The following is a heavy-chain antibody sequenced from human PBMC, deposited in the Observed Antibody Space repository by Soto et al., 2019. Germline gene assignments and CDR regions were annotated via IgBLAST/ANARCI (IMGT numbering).Heavy chain of an antibody. CDR1: VFTFSSYA. V-gene: IGHV3-23*01. J-gene: IGHJ4*02. CDR2: ISGSGGST. Sequence: VGSLRLACASSVFTFSSYAMSCVRHAPGKGLEWVSAISGSGGSTYYADSVKGRFTISRDNSKNTLYLQMNSLRAEDTAVYYCAKGLEVAGFEYWGQGTLVSVSS. CDR3: AKGLEVAGFEY. D-gene: IGHD6-19*01.